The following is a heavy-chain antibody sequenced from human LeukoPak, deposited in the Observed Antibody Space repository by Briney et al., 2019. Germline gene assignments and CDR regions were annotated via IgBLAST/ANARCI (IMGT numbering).Heavy chain of an antibody. V-gene: IGHV1-69*13. CDR1: GGTFSSYV. CDR3: ARRRIVATRSPIDY. CDR2: IIPVFGPA. J-gene: IGHJ4*02. Sequence: SVKVSCKASGGTFSSYVVDWARQAPGQGLEWMGRIIPVFGPANYAQKFQGRVTITADETTSTAYMELTSLRSEDTAVYYCARRRIVATRSPIDYWGQGTLVIVSS. D-gene: IGHD5-12*01.